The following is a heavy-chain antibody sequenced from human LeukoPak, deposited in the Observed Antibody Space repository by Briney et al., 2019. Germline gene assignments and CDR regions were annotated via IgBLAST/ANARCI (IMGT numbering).Heavy chain of an antibody. D-gene: IGHD2-15*01. CDR2: ISSDGSST. CDR1: GFTFSSHSYW. CDR3: ARDGDCSGGTCYSGLNY. V-gene: IGHV3-74*01. J-gene: IGHJ4*02. Sequence: GGSLRLSCAASGFTFSSHSYWMHWVRQPPGKGLVWVSRISSDGSSTSYADSVKGRFTISRDNAENTLYLQMDSLRAEDTAVYYCARDGDCSGGTCYSGLNYWGQGTLVTVSS.